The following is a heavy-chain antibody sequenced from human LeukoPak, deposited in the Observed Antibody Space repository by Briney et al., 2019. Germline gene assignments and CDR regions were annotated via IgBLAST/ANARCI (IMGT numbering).Heavy chain of an antibody. J-gene: IGHJ4*02. CDR1: GFTFSSYT. CDR2: ISSSATYI. D-gene: IGHD4-17*01. V-gene: IGHV3-21*01. Sequence: GGSLRLSCAGSGFTFSSYTMNWVRQAPGKGLEWVSSISSSATYIYYADSVRGRFTISRDDAKNPLFLHMNSLRAEDTAVYYCATWDDYGDYVAFEYWGQGTLVTVSS. CDR3: ATWDDYGDYVAFEY.